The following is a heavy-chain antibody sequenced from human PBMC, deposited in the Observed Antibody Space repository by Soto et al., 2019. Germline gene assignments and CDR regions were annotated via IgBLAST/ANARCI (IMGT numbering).Heavy chain of an antibody. V-gene: IGHV4-38-2*01. Sequence: PSETLSLTCAVSGYSISSGYYWGWIRQPPGKGLEWIGSIYHSGSTYYNPSLKSRVTISVDTSKNQFSLKLSSVTAADTAVYYCARPTAHNWFDPWGQGTLVTVSS. J-gene: IGHJ5*02. CDR1: GYSISSGYY. D-gene: IGHD4-4*01. CDR2: IYHSGST. CDR3: ARPTAHNWFDP.